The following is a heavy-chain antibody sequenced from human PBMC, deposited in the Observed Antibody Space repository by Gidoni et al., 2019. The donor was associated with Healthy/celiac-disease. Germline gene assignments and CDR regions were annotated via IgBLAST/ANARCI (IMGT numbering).Heavy chain of an antibody. V-gene: IGHV3-30*03. CDR3: AREIIAVAGRRFDY. CDR1: GFTFSSYG. J-gene: IGHJ4*02. CDR2: ISYDGSNK. D-gene: IGHD6-19*01. Sequence: QVQLVESGGGGVQPGRPRRLSCPASGFTFSSYGMHWVRQAPGKGLEWVAVISYDGSNKYYADSVNGRFTISRDNSKNTLYLQMNSLRAEDTAVYYCAREIIAVAGRRFDYWGQGTLVTVSS.